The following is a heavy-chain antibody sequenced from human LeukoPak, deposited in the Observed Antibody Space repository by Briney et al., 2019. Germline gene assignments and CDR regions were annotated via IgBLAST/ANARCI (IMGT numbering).Heavy chain of an antibody. Sequence: QPGGSLRLSCAASGFTFSNFPMTWVRQAPGKGLEAFSSISGSGGDTYYKDSVKGRFTISRDNSKNTLYLQMNSLRAEDTAVYYCAKGYSFASGGYYFDYWGQGTLVTVSS. CDR2: ISGSGGDT. V-gene: IGHV3-23*01. D-gene: IGHD5-18*01. CDR1: GFTFSNFP. J-gene: IGHJ4*02. CDR3: AKGYSFASGGYYFDY.